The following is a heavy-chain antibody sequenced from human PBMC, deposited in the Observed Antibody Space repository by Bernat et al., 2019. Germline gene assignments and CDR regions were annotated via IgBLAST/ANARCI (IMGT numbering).Heavy chain of an antibody. Sequence: QVQLVQSGAEVKKPGASVKVSCKASGYTFTGYYMHWVRQAPGQWLEWMGWINPNSGGTNYAQKFQGWVTMTRDTSISTAYMELSRLRSDDTAVYYCARGLIAAAGTNWFDPWGQGTLVTVSS. CDR2: INPNSGGT. J-gene: IGHJ5*02. V-gene: IGHV1-2*04. CDR1: GYTFTGYY. CDR3: ARGLIAAAGTNWFDP. D-gene: IGHD6-13*01.